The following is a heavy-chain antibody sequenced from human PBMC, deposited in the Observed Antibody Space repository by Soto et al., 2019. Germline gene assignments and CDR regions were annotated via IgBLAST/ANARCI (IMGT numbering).Heavy chain of an antibody. Sequence: ASVKVSCKASGGTFSSYAISWVRQAPGQGLEWMGGIIPIFGTANYAQKFQGRVTITADESTSTAYMELSSLRSEDTAVYYCALDYYYGMDVWGQGTTVTVSS. J-gene: IGHJ6*02. V-gene: IGHV1-69*13. CDR3: ALDYYYGMDV. CDR1: GGTFSSYA. CDR2: IIPIFGTA.